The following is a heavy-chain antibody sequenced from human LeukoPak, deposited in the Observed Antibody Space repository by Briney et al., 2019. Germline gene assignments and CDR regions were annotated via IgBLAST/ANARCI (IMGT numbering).Heavy chain of an antibody. D-gene: IGHD1-26*01. CDR2: IYYSGST. CDR1: GGSISSNSYY. Sequence: SETLSLTCTVSGGSISSNSYYWGWIRQPPGKGLEWIGSIYYSGSTYYNPSLKSRVTISVDTSKNQFSLKLSSVTAADTAVYYCARWSGGSYLYFDYWGQGTLVTVSS. CDR3: ARWSGGSYLYFDY. J-gene: IGHJ4*02. V-gene: IGHV4-39*01.